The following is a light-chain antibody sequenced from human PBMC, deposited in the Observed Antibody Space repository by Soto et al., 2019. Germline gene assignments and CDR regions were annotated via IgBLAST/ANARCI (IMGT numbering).Light chain of an antibody. CDR1: TSDVGSYNL. CDR2: EGS. Sequence: QSVLTQPASVSGSPGQSITISCTGTTSDVGSYNLVSWYQQYPGKAPKLMIYEGSKRPSGVSNRFSGSNSDNTASLTISGLQAADEADYYCCSDARRSFVVFGGGTKLTVL. CDR3: CSDARRSFVV. J-gene: IGLJ2*01. V-gene: IGLV2-23*01.